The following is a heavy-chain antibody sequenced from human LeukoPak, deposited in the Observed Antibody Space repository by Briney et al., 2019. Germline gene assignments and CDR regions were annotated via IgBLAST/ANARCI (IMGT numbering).Heavy chain of an antibody. J-gene: IGHJ5*01. D-gene: IGHD2-15*01. CDR1: GFTFSDYY. V-gene: IGHV3-11*05. Sequence: GGSLRLFCAASGFTFSDYYVNWICQAPGKGLEWVSYISRSSNYTNYADSVKGRFTISRDNAKNSLYLQMNSLRAEDTAVYYCARDLRLATNNWFDPWGQGTLVIVSS. CDR3: ARDLRLATNNWFDP. CDR2: ISRSSNYT.